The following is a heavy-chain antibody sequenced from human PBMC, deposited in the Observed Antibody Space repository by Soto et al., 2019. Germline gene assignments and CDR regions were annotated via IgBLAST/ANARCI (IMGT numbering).Heavy chain of an antibody. D-gene: IGHD6-6*01. CDR1: GGSISSDY. CDR2: IYYTGST. CDR3: ARGDYGRSSITGRYFDN. J-gene: IGHJ4*02. V-gene: IGHV4-59*01. Sequence: SETLSLTCTVSGGSISSDYWNWIRQPPGKGLEWIGNIYYTGSTKYNPSLRSRVTISVDRSKNQFSLKVSSVTADDTAVYYCARGDYGRSSITGRYFDNWGQGTLVTVSS.